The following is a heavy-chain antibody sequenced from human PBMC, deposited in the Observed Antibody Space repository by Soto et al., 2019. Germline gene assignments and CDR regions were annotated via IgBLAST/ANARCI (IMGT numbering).Heavy chain of an antibody. CDR3: ARGSFITGTTMGAFDI. D-gene: IGHD1-20*01. CDR1: GYTFTGYY. CDR2: INPNSGGT. V-gene: IGHV1-2*04. J-gene: IGHJ3*02. Sequence: ASVKVSCKASGYTFTGYYMHWVRQAPGQGLEWMGWINPNSGGTNYAQKFQGWVTMTRDTSISTAYMELSRLRSDDTAVYYCARGSFITGTTMGAFDIWGQGTMVTVSS.